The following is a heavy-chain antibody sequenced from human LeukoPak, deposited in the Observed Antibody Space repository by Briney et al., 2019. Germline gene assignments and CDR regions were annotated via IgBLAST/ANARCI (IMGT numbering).Heavy chain of an antibody. CDR1: GFTFSSYG. V-gene: IGHV3-30*02. CDR3: VGDFDY. CDR2: IRYDGSRE. Sequence: PGGSLRLSCAASGFTFSSYGMHWVRQAPGKGLEWVSFIRYDGSREFYADSVKGRFTISRDNSKDTLYLQMNSLRPEDTAVYYCVGDFDYWGQGTLVTVSS. J-gene: IGHJ4*02.